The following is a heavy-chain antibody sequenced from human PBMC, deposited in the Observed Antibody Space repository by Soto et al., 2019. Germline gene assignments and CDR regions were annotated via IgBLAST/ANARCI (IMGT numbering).Heavy chain of an antibody. CDR1: GGSISSYS. CDR2: IYYSGST. Sequence: PSETLPLTCTVSGGSISSYSWSWFRQPPGKGLGWIGYIYYSGSTNYNPSLKSRVTISVDTSKNQFSLKLSSVTAADTAVYYCARRVDYVWGSYRYSPYFDYWGQGTLVTVS. CDR3: ARRVDYVWGSYRYSPYFDY. V-gene: IGHV4-59*08. J-gene: IGHJ4*02. D-gene: IGHD3-16*02.